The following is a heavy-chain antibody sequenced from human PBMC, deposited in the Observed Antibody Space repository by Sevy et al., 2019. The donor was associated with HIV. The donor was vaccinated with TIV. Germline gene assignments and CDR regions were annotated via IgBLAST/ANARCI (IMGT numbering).Heavy chain of an antibody. CDR2: ISYDGSNK. CDR3: ARDLEGVPDIVVVVAATQDY. V-gene: IGHV3-30-3*01. D-gene: IGHD2-15*01. J-gene: IGHJ4*02. Sequence: GGSLRLSCAASGFTFSSYAMHWVRQAPGKGLEWVAVISYDGSNKYYADSVKGRFTISRDNSKNTLYLQMNSLRAEDTALYYCARDLEGVPDIVVVVAATQDYWGQGTLVTVSS. CDR1: GFTFSSYA.